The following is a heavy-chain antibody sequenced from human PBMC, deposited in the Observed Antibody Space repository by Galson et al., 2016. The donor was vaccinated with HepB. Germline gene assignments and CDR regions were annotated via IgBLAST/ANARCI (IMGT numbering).Heavy chain of an antibody. D-gene: IGHD3-3*01. CDR1: GSTFTRSA. CDR2: IVVGSGNT. Sequence: SVKVSCKASGSTFTRSAVQWVRQARGQPLEWIGWIVVGSGNTNYAQKFQKTVTFTSDMSTSTAYMELSCLRSYDTAVYYWASATYAFWSGGAFDIWGHATLVAVSS. V-gene: IGHV1-58*01. J-gene: IGHJ3*02. CDR3: ASATYAFWSGGAFDI.